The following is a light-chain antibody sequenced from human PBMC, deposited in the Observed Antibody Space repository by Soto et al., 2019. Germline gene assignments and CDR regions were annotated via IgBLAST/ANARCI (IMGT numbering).Light chain of an antibody. CDR3: RQYDYWSAT. Sequence: EIGMTQSPATLSVSPGDRAPLSCRASQSVSSNLAWYQQKPGQPPRLLIYGASTRATGIPARFSGSGFVTKFTLTITSLQSEHFARHYSRQYDYWSATFCQG. J-gene: IGKJ1*01. CDR1: QSVSSN. V-gene: IGKV3-15*01. CDR2: GAS.